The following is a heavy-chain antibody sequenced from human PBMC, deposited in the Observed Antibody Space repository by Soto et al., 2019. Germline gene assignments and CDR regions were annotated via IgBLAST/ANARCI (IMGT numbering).Heavy chain of an antibody. CDR3: VTEKTMGPTGDAFAL. CDR2: IWSDGTDR. V-gene: IGHV3-33*01. D-gene: IGHD1-26*01. J-gene: IGHJ3*01. Sequence: VQLVESGGGVVQPGGSLRLSCEVSGFSFSTSAMHWVRQAPGKGLEWLAAIWSDGTDRDYADTVKGRFTSSRDNANYILYLQMDSLRVEDTAVYYCVTEKTMGPTGDAFALWGQGTLVTVSS. CDR1: GFSFSTSA.